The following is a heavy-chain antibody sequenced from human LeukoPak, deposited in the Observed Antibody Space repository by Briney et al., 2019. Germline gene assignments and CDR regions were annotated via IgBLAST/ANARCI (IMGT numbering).Heavy chain of an antibody. CDR2: IIPIFGTA. J-gene: IGHJ4*02. CDR3: ARGRYSNWGYFDY. V-gene: IGHV1-69*05. D-gene: IGHD3-9*01. CDR1: GYTFTSYD. Sequence: GASVKVSCKASGYTFTSYDINWVRQATGQGLEWMGGIIPIFGTANYAQKFQGRVTITTDESTSTAYMELSSLRSEDTAVYYCARGRYSNWGYFDYWGQGTLVTVSS.